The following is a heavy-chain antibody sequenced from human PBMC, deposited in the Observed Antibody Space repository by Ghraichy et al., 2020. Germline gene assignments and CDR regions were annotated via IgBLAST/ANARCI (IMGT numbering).Heavy chain of an antibody. D-gene: IGHD1-7*01. J-gene: IGHJ3*01. Sequence: SETLSLTCTVSGGSISSSSYYWGWIRQPPGKGLEWIGSIYYSGSTYYNPSLKSRVTISVDTSKNQFSLKLSSVTAADTAVYYCARNLAGTTNPLHWGQGTMVTVSS. CDR3: ARNLAGTTNPLH. V-gene: IGHV4-39*01. CDR1: GGSISSSSYY. CDR2: IYYSGST.